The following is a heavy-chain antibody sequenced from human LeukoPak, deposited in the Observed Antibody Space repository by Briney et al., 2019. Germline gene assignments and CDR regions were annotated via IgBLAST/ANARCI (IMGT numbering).Heavy chain of an antibody. Sequence: EASVKVSCKASGYTFTSYDINWVRQATGQGLEWMGWMNPNSGNTGYAQKFQGRVTMTRSTSISTAYMELSSLRSEDTAVYYCAIDFWSGTKTDYWGQGTLVTVSS. CDR2: MNPNSGNT. CDR3: AIDFWSGTKTDY. D-gene: IGHD3-3*01. CDR1: GYTFTSYD. J-gene: IGHJ4*02. V-gene: IGHV1-8*01.